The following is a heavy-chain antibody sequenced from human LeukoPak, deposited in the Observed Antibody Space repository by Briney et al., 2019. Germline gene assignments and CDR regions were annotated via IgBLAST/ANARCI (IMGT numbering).Heavy chain of an antibody. Sequence: GGSLRLSCAASGFTFSSYAMSWVRQAPGKGLEWVSVVTGGGDITDYADSVKGRFTISRDNSHNTLYLQMNSLRVEDTAVYYCAKLQADYYFDYWGQGTLVTVSS. J-gene: IGHJ4*02. CDR2: VTGGGDIT. V-gene: IGHV3-23*01. CDR1: GFTFSSYA. D-gene: IGHD6-13*01. CDR3: AKLQADYYFDY.